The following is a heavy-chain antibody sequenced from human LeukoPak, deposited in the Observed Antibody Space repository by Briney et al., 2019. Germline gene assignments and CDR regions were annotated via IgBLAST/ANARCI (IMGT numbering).Heavy chain of an antibody. V-gene: IGHV1-46*01. D-gene: IGHD6-13*01. J-gene: IGHJ4*02. CDR2: TNPDGGGT. CDR1: GYPFINYY. Sequence: ASVKVSCKASGYPFINYYIHWVRQAPGQGLEWMGITNPDGGGTTYAQKFQGRVTMTRDTSTRAVYMELSSLRSEDTAVYYCARETDIAAAANYFDYWGQGTLVTVSS. CDR3: ARETDIAAAANYFDY.